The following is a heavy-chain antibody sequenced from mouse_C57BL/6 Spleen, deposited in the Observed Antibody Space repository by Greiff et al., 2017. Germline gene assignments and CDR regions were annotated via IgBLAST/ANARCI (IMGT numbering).Heavy chain of an antibody. CDR1: GYTFTSYW. Sequence: QVQLQQPGAELVMPGTSVKLSCKASGYTFTSYWMHWVKPRPGQGLEWIGVIDPSDSYTNYNQKFKGKATLTVDTYSRTAYMQLSSLTSEDSAVYYCARGSSGDVAYWGEGTLVTVSA. J-gene: IGHJ3*01. D-gene: IGHD1-3*01. V-gene: IGHV1-59*01. CDR2: IDPSDSYT. CDR3: ARGSSGDVAY.